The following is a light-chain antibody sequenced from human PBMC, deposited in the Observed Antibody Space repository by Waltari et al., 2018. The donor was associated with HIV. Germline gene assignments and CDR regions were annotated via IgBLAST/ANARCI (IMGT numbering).Light chain of an antibody. Sequence: EIVLTQSPGTLSLSPGERATLSCRASQSVSSNYLAWYQQKPGQAPRLLIYGASGRATGIPDRFSGSGSGTDFTLTISRLEPEDFAVYYCQQYGSSPGTFGQGTKVEVK. CDR1: QSVSSNY. CDR3: QQYGSSPGT. V-gene: IGKV3-20*01. J-gene: IGKJ1*01. CDR2: GAS.